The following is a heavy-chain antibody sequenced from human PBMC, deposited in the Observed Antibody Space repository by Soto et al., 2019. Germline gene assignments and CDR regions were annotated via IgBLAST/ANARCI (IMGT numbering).Heavy chain of an antibody. V-gene: IGHV1-3*01. CDR2: INAGNGNT. D-gene: IGHD2-15*01. CDR1: GYTFTSYA. CDR3: ARVAEYCSGGSCYYGMDV. Sequence: ASVKVSCKASGYTFTSYAMHWVRQAPGQRLEWMGWINAGNGNTKYSQKFQGRVTITRDTSASTAYMELSSLRSEDTAVYYCARVAEYCSGGSCYYGMDVWGQGTTVTSP. J-gene: IGHJ6*02.